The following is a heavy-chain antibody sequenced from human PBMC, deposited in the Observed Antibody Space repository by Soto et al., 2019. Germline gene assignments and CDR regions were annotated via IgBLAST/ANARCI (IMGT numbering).Heavy chain of an antibody. V-gene: IGHV4-34*01. CDR1: GGSFSGYC. D-gene: IGHD2-15*01. CDR2: INHSGST. CDR3: ARSGVGYRSGGPCYSYYYYYGMDV. J-gene: IGHJ6*02. Sequence: ASLWLTRAVCGGSFSGYCWSGIRQPPGKGLEWVGEINHSGSTNYNPSLKSRVTISVDTSKNQFSLKLSSVTAADTAVYYCARSGVGYRSGGPCYSYYYYYGMDVCGQRTTVTVPS.